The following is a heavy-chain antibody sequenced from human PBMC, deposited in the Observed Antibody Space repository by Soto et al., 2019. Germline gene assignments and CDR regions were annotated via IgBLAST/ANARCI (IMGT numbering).Heavy chain of an antibody. CDR2: INHSGST. D-gene: IGHD1-26*01. CDR3: ARGKWARSFDY. J-gene: IGHJ4*02. CDR1: GGSFSGYY. V-gene: IGHV4-34*01. Sequence: SETLSLTCAVYGGSFSGYYWSWIRQPPGKGLEWIGEINHSGSTNYNPSLKSRVTISVDTSKNQFSLKLSSVTAADTAVYYCARGKWARSFDYWGQGTLVTVSS.